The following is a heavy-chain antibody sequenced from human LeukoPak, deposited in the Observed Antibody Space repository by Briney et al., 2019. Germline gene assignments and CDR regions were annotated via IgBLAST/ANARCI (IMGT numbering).Heavy chain of an antibody. V-gene: IGHV3-30*02. Sequence: GGSLRLSCAAAGFTFTNYGMHWVRHAPGMGLEWVAFIQFDGGKRIYADSVKGRFTISRDNSKNTLSLQMNSLRVEDTAVYYCAKQNARGGTYEPVTVWGQAALVTVSS. D-gene: IGHD3-16*01. CDR3: AKQNARGGTYEPVTV. J-gene: IGHJ4*02. CDR1: GFTFTNYG. CDR2: IQFDGGKR.